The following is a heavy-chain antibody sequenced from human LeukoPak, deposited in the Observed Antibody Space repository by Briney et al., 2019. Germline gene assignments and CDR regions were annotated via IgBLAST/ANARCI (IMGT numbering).Heavy chain of an antibody. CDR1: GFTFSSYG. V-gene: IGHV3-33*01. Sequence: GGSLRLSCAASGFTFSSYGMHWVRQAPGKGLEWVAVIWYDGSNKYYADSVKGRFTISRDNSKNTLYLQMNNLRAEDTAVYYCARGGGYYAIDYWGQGTLVTVSS. J-gene: IGHJ4*02. D-gene: IGHD1-26*01. CDR3: ARGGGYYAIDY. CDR2: IWYDGSNK.